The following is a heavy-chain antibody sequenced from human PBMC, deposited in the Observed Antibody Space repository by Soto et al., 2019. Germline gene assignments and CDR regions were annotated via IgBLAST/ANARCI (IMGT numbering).Heavy chain of an antibody. CDR3: TREQSDDNYFDP. J-gene: IGHJ5*02. Sequence: SETLSLTCTVSGGSISSYYWSWIRQPPGKGLGWLGYIYYSGGTNYNPSLKSRVTISLDKSKSQFSLRLISVTAADTAVYYCTREQSDDNYFDPWGQGTLVTVSS. CDR2: IYYSGGT. D-gene: IGHD6-19*01. CDR1: GGSISSYY. V-gene: IGHV4-59*01.